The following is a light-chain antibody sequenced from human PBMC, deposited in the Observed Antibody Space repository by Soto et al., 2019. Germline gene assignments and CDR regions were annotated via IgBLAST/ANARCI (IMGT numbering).Light chain of an antibody. CDR1: QSVSSN. Sequence: EIVMTQPPATLSVSPGERATLSCRASQSVSSNLAWYQQTPGQAPRLLIYGASTRATGIPARFSGSGSGTEFTLTISSLQSEDFAVYYCQQYNNWPPRYTFGQGTKLEIK. J-gene: IGKJ2*01. V-gene: IGKV3-15*01. CDR3: QQYNNWPPRYT. CDR2: GAS.